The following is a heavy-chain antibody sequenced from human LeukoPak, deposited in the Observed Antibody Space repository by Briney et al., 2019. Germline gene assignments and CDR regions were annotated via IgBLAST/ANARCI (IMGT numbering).Heavy chain of an antibody. CDR3: ARDTSGYFAFDY. D-gene: IGHD3-22*01. J-gene: IGHJ4*02. CDR2: IYYRGST. V-gene: IGHV4-31*03. Sequence: SETLSLTCTVSGGSISSSGYYWNWIRQHPGRGLEWIGFIYYRGSTYYNPSLKSRVTISVDTSKNQFALGLSSVTAADTAVYYCARDTSGYFAFDYWGQGTLVTVSS. CDR1: GGSISSSGYY.